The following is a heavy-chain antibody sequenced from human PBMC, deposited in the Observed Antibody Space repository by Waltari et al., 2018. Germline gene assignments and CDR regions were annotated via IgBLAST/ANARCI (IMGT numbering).Heavy chain of an antibody. V-gene: IGHV4-38-2*01. CDR1: GYSISSGSY. D-gene: IGHD6-19*01. J-gene: IGHJ4*02. Sequence: QVQLQESGPGLVKPSETLSLTCPVSGYSISSGSYWGWTRQPPGKGLEWIGSIYHSGSTYYNPSLKSRVTISVDTSKNQFSLKLSSVTAADTAVYYCASGQWLGLFDYWGQGTLVTVSS. CDR3: ASGQWLGLFDY. CDR2: IYHSGST.